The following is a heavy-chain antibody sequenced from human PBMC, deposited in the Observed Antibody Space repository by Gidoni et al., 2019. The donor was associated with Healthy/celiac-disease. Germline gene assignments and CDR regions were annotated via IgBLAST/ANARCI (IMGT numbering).Heavy chain of an antibody. V-gene: IGHV4-34*01. CDR2: IKHSGST. Sequence: QVQLQQWGAGLLKPSETLSLTCAVYGGSFSGYYWSWIRQPPGKGLEWMGEIKHSGSTNYNPSLKSRVTISVDTSKNQFSLKLSSVTAADTAVYYCARGRRVRGVIIRPPYGMDVWGQGTTVTVSS. CDR1: GGSFSGYY. J-gene: IGHJ6*02. CDR3: ARGRRVRGVIIRPPYGMDV. D-gene: IGHD3-10*01.